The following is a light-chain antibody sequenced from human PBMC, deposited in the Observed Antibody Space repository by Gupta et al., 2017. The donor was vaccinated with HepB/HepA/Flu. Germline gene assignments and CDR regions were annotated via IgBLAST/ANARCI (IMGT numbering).Light chain of an antibody. CDR3: QSYDSSQSGPHVV. CDR2: GNS. CDR1: SSNIGAGYD. V-gene: IGLV1-40*01. J-gene: IGLJ2*01. Sequence: QPALTQPPSVSGAPGQRVTISCTGSSSNIGAGYDVHWYQQLPATAPKLLIYGNSNRPSGVPDRFSGSKSGTSASLAITGLQAEDEADYYCQSYDSSQSGPHVVFGGGTKLTVL.